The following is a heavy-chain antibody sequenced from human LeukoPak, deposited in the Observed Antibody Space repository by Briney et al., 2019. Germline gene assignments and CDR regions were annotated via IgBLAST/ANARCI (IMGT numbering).Heavy chain of an antibody. Sequence: ASVKVSCKASGYTFRNHDINWVRQATGQGPEWMGWINPNSGNSGSAQKFQGRVTMTTDTSISTAFMELSSLRSEDTAVYYCARGPEHFQHWGQGTLVTVSS. CDR2: INPNSGNS. CDR1: GYTFRNHD. J-gene: IGHJ1*01. V-gene: IGHV1-8*01. CDR3: ARGPEHFQH.